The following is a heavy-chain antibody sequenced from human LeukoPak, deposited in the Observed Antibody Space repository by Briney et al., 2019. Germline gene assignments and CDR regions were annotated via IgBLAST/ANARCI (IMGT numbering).Heavy chain of an antibody. CDR1: GYSISSGYY. V-gene: IGHV4-38-2*02. J-gene: IGHJ4*02. Sequence: TSETLSLTCTVSGYSISSGYYWGWIRQPPGKGLEWIGTIYQSGITYYKPSLKSRVTISVDTSKNQFSLRLTSVTAADTAVYYCARVGTTVVTQGMDSWGQGTLVTVSS. CDR2: IYQSGIT. CDR3: ARVGTTVVTQGMDS. D-gene: IGHD4-23*01.